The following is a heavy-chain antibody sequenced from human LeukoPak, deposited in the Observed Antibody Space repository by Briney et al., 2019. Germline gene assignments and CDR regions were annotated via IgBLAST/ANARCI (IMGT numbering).Heavy chain of an antibody. D-gene: IGHD3-3*01. CDR3: ARDSTIFGSAPTFDP. V-gene: IGHV1-2*02. CDR1: GYTFTGYY. J-gene: IGHJ5*02. CDR2: INPNSGGT. Sequence: ASVKVSCKASGYTFTGYYMHWVRQAPGQGLEWMGWINPNSGGTNYAQKFQGRVTMTRDTSISTAYMELSRLRSDDTAVYYCARDSTIFGSAPTFDPWGQGTLVTVSS.